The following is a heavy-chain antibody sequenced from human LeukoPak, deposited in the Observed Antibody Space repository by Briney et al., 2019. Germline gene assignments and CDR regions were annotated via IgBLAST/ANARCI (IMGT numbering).Heavy chain of an antibody. CDR2: IYNSGHT. Sequence: TSETLSLTCTVSGGSISNYYWSWIRQPPGKGLECFGYIYNSGHTNYNPSLKSRVTISEDTSKNQLSLKLSSVTAADTAVYYCARAAVTTSRYFQHWGQGTLVTVSS. J-gene: IGHJ1*01. CDR1: GGSISNYY. CDR3: ARAAVTTSRYFQH. V-gene: IGHV4-59*01. D-gene: IGHD4-17*01.